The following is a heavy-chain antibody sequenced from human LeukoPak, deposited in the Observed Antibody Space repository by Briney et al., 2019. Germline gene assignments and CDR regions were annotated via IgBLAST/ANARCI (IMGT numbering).Heavy chain of an antibody. V-gene: IGHV4-59*01. D-gene: IGHD6-13*01. CDR3: ARATDPFYSSSGAI. J-gene: IGHJ3*02. CDR2: IYYSGSA. Sequence: SETLSLTCTVSGGSISSYYWSWIRQPPGKGLEWIGYIYYSGSANYNPSLKSRVTISVDTSKNHFSLKLSSVTAADTAVYYCARATDPFYSSSGAIWGQGTMVTVPS. CDR1: GGSISSYY.